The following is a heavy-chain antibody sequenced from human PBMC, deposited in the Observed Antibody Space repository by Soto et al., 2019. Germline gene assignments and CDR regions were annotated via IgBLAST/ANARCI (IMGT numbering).Heavy chain of an antibody. D-gene: IGHD5-18*01. V-gene: IGHV1-18*01. Sequence: ASVKVSCKASGYNFINYGISWVRQAPGQGLEWMGWISVYKGNTNYAQKLQGRVTMTTDTSTSTAYMELRSLRSDDTAVYYCARVSKDTAMVTGDYWGQGTLVTVSS. CDR2: ISVYKGNT. J-gene: IGHJ4*02. CDR1: GYNFINYG. CDR3: ARVSKDTAMVTGDY.